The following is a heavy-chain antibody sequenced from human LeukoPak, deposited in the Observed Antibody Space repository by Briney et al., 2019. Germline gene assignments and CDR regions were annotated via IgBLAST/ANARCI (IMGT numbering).Heavy chain of an antibody. CDR1: GYTFTSYY. V-gene: IGHV1-69*05. CDR3: AREGYDSSGYRRGSAFDI. Sequence: TVKVSCKASGYTFTSYYMHWVRQAPGQGLEWMGRIIPTFGTANYAQKFQGRVTITTDESTSTAYMELSSLRSEDTAVYYCAREGYDSSGYRRGSAFDIWGQGTMVTVSS. D-gene: IGHD3-22*01. J-gene: IGHJ3*02. CDR2: IIPTFGTA.